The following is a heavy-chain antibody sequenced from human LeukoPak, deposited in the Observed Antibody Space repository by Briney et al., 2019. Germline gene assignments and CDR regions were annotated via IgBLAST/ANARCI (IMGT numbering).Heavy chain of an antibody. CDR1: GLTFSSSW. J-gene: IGHJ4*02. CDR3: ARDLAYSRLDY. V-gene: IGHV3-7*01. CDR2: INPDGNKK. Sequence: GGSLRLSCAVSGLTFSSSWMDWVRQAPGKGLEWVASINPDGNKKYSADSVKGRFTISRDSAENSLYLQMNSLRVEDTAFYYCARDLAYSRLDYWGQGMLVTVSS. D-gene: IGHD5-18*01.